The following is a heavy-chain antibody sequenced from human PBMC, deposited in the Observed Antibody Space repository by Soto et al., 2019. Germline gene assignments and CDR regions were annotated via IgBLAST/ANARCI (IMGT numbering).Heavy chain of an antibody. CDR1: GYTFTSYG. CDR3: ARERYHVGATSYYYGMDV. J-gene: IGHJ6*02. CDR2: ISAYNGNT. V-gene: IGHV1-18*01. Sequence: GASVKVSCKASGYTFTSYGISWVRQAPGQGLEWMGWISAYNGNTNYAQKLQGRVTMTTDTSTSTAYMELRSLRSDDTAVYYCARERYHVGATSYYYGMDVWGQGTTVTVSS. D-gene: IGHD1-26*01.